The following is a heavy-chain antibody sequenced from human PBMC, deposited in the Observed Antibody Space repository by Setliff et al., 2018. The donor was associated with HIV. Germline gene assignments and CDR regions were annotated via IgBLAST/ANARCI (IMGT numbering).Heavy chain of an antibody. Sequence: EGSLRLSCAASGFTFSSYSLSWVRQAPGKGLEWISYISSSGSTTYYADSVKGRFTISRDNAKNSLHLQMNSLRVEDTAVYYCVRPPDVMTKVTKANCWGRGTLVTVSS. D-gene: IGHD4-17*01. J-gene: IGHJ2*01. CDR3: VRPPDVMTKVTKANC. CDR1: GFTFSSYS. CDR2: ISSSGSTT. V-gene: IGHV3-48*01.